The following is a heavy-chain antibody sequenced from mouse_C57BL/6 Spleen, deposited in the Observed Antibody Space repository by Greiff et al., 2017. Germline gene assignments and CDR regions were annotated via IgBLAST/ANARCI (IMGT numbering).Heavy chain of an antibody. D-gene: IGHD1-1*01. CDR3: ASRYYGSSYWFAY. Sequence: VQLQQSGAELMKPGASVKLSCKATGYTFTGYWIEWVKQRPGHGLEWIGEILPGSGSTNYNEKFKGKATFTADPSSNTAYMQLSSLTTEDSAIYYCASRYYGSSYWFAYWGQGTLVTVSA. J-gene: IGHJ3*01. CDR2: ILPGSGST. V-gene: IGHV1-9*01. CDR1: GYTFTGYW.